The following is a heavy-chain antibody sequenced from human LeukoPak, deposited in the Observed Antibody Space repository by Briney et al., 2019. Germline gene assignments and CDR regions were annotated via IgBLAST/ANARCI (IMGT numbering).Heavy chain of an antibody. J-gene: IGHJ4*02. CDR2: INPNSGGT. CDR3: ARVALTAAGTMWANSHFDY. CDR1: VYTFTGYY. V-gene: IGHV1-2*02. D-gene: IGHD6-13*01. Sequence: ASVKVSCKASVYTFTGYYMHWVRQAPGQGPEWMGWINPNSGGTNYAQKFQGRVTMTRDTSISTAYMELSRLRSDDTAVYYCARVALTAAGTMWANSHFDYWGQGTLVTVSS.